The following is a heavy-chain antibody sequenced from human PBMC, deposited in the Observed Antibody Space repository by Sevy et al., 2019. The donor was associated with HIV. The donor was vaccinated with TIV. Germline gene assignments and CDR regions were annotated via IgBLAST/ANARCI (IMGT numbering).Heavy chain of an antibody. CDR2: ISSSGSTI. J-gene: IGHJ5*02. CDR3: AGDSSRKTGIEVAGTGLDP. D-gene: IGHD6-19*01. Sequence: GGSLRLSCAASGFTFSDYYMSWIRQAPGKGLEWVSYISSSGSTIYYADSVTGRFTISRDNAKNSLYLQMNSRRAEDTAVYYCAGDSSRKTGIEVAGTGLDPWGQGTLVTVSS. CDR1: GFTFSDYY. V-gene: IGHV3-11*01.